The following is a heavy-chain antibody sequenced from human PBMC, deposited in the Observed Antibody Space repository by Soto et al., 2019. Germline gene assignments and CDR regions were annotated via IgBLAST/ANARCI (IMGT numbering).Heavy chain of an antibody. Sequence: ESLNISCKGSGYIFACYWITWVRQEPGKGLDWMGRIDPSDSQTYYSPSFRGHVTISVTKSITTVFLQWSSLRASDTAMYYCARQIYDSDTGPNFQYYFDSWGQGTPVTVSS. V-gene: IGHV5-10-1*01. CDR3: ARQIYDSDTGPNFQYYFDS. J-gene: IGHJ4*02. D-gene: IGHD3-22*01. CDR2: IDPSDSQT. CDR1: GYIFACYW.